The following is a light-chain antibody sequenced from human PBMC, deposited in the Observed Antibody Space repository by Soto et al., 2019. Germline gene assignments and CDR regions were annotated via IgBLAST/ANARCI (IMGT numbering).Light chain of an antibody. Sequence: QSVLTQPPSASGPPGQRVTISCSGSSSNIGSNTVNWYQQLPGTAPKLLIYSNDQRPSGVPDRFSGSKSGTSASLAISGLQSEDEADYYCAAWDGSLNGYVFGTGTKLTVL. CDR1: SSNIGSNT. CDR3: AAWDGSLNGYV. CDR2: SND. J-gene: IGLJ1*01. V-gene: IGLV1-44*01.